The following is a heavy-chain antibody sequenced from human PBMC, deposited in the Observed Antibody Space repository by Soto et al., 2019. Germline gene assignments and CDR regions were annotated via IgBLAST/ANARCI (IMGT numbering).Heavy chain of an antibody. Sequence: PGGSLRLSCAASGFTFSSYGMHWVRQAPGKGLEWVAVIWYDGSNKYYADSVKGRFTISRDNSKNTLYLQMNSLRAEDTAVYYCARDGVDGYNYESLDCWGQGTLVTVSS. J-gene: IGHJ4*02. CDR1: GFTFSSYG. CDR2: IWYDGSNK. D-gene: IGHD5-12*01. CDR3: ARDGVDGYNYESLDC. V-gene: IGHV3-33*01.